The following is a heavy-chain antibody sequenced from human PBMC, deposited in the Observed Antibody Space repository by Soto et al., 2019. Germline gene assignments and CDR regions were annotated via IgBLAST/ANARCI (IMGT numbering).Heavy chain of an antibody. CDR1: GGSFSGYN. D-gene: IGHD3-10*01. J-gene: IGHJ4*02. V-gene: IGHV4-34*01. CDR3: ALLLGYYFDY. CDR2: INHSGST. Sequence: QVQLQQWGAGLLKPSETLSLTCGVYGGSFSGYNWSWMRQTPGKGLEWIGEINHSGSTNYNPSFKSRVIISVDTSKNQFSLKLSSVTAADTAVYYCALLLGYYFDYWGQGTLVTVSS.